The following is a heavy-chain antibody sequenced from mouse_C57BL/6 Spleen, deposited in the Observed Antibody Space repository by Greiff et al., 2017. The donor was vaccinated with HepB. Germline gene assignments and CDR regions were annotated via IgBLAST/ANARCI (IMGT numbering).Heavy chain of an antibody. CDR2: INPSSGYT. J-gene: IGHJ1*03. D-gene: IGHD1-1*01. Sequence: VQLQQSGAELAKPGASVKLSCKASGYTFTSYWMHWVKQRPGQGLEWIGYINPSSGYTKYNQKFKDKATLTADKSSSTAYMQLSSLTYEDSAVYYRAPYYGSPSRYFDVWGTGTTVTVSS. V-gene: IGHV1-7*01. CDR3: APYYGSPSRYFDV. CDR1: GYTFTSYW.